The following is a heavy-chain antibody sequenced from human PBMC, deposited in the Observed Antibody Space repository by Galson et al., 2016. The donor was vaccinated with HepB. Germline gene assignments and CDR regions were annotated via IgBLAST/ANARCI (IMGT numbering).Heavy chain of an antibody. Sequence: SLRLSCAASGFIFSRYNINWVRQGPGKGLEWVSYISSDSSSISYADSVKGRLTISRDNAKNLVYLQMNSLRDEGTAVYYCAREDYYYMDVWGKGTTVTVSS. J-gene: IGHJ6*03. CDR2: ISSDSSSI. V-gene: IGHV3-48*02. CDR3: AREDYYYMDV. CDR1: GFIFSRYN.